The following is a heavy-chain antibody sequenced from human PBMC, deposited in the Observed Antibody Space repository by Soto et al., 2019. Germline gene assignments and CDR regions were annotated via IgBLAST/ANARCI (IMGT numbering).Heavy chain of an antibody. CDR2: ISGSGGST. CDR3: AKDFNDYGDYGDCY. CDR1: GFTFSSYA. D-gene: IGHD4-17*01. Sequence: GGSLRLSCAASGFTFSSYAMGWVRQAPGKGLEWVSAISGSGGSTYYADSVKGRFTISRDNSKNTLYLQMNSLRAEDTAVYYCAKDFNDYGDYGDCYWGQGTLVTVSS. V-gene: IGHV3-23*01. J-gene: IGHJ4*02.